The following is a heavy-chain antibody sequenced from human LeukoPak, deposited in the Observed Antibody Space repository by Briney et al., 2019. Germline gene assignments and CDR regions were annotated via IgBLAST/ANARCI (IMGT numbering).Heavy chain of an antibody. D-gene: IGHD3-10*01. CDR2: INPKSGDT. CDR3: AVNTMVRGVKFLYYYYYYMDV. J-gene: IGHJ6*03. CDR1: GYMFTGHY. Sequence: GASVKVSCKTSGYMFTGHYMHWVRQAPGQGLEWMGWINPKSGDTNIAQKFQGRVTMTRDTSTNTAYMELSSLRSEDTAVYYCAVNTMVRGVKFLYYYYYYMDVWGKGTTVTISS. V-gene: IGHV1-2*02.